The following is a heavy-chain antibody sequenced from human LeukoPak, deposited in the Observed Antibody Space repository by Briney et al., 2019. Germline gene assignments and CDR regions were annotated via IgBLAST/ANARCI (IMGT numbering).Heavy chain of an antibody. V-gene: IGHV3-23*01. J-gene: IGHJ4*02. CDR3: AKDYSDLRVADVFFEY. D-gene: IGHD2-15*01. CDR1: GLIFSNYA. CDR2: ITSGFTP. Sequence: PGRTLRLSCAASGLIFSNYAMSWVRPAPGKGLEWVSGITSGFTPHYADSVKGRFTISRDNSKNTFHLQMNSLRAEDTAVYYCAKDYSDLRVADVFFEYWGQGTLVTVSS.